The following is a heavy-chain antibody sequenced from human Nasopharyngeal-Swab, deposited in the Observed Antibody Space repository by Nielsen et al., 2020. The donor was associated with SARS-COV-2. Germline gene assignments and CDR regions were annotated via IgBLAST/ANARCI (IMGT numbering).Heavy chain of an antibody. V-gene: IGHV1-8*01. Sequence: WVRQAPGRGLEWVGCLNPGSGFKDYAQNFKGRVTMTWNTSISTAYMEISSLRSEDTAVYYCARWEKGDYWGQGTLVTVSS. J-gene: IGHJ4*02. D-gene: IGHD1-26*01. CDR3: ARWEKGDY. CDR2: LNPGSGFK.